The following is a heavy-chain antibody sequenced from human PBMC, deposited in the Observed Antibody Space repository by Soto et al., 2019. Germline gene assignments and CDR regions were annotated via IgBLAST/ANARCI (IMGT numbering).Heavy chain of an antibody. CDR1: CGTVASSHW. CDR3: AREIVTAGGNNYFDP. J-gene: IGHJ5*02. Sequence: SXPLSLTFGVSCGTVASSHWSSWVRQSPGGGLEWIGNVYHTGDTNLNPSLQSRVTISVDKSNNQFSLRLNSLTAADTAVYFCAREIVTAGGNNYFDPWGPGTLVTVSS. V-gene: IGHV4-4*02. CDR2: VYHTGDT. D-gene: IGHD2-21*02.